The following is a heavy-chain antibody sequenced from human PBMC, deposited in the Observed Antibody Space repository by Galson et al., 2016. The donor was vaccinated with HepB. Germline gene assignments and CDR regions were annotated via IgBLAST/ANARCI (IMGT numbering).Heavy chain of an antibody. V-gene: IGHV3-53*01. D-gene: IGHD3-22*01. CDR2: IYMSGST. Sequence: HPCRSWGVIVDHASLSCAPLAAGKGLEWVSIIYMSGSTYYADAVKGRFTISRDNSKNTLYLQMNSLRAEDTAVYYCARQAYYDSSGYYYPRGYWGQGTLVTVSS. CDR1: GVIVDHAS. J-gene: IGHJ4*02. CDR3: ARQAYYDSSGYYYPRGY.